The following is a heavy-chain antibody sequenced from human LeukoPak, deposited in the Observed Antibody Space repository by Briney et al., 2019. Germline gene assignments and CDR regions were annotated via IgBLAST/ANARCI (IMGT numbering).Heavy chain of an antibody. CDR2: ISGTARTP. CDR3: AKYIAYDSTAH. CDR1: GFTFRRYA. D-gene: IGHD3-22*01. V-gene: IGHV3-23*01. J-gene: IGHJ4*02. Sequence: GGALRLSCAGSGFTFRRYAMRWVRQAPGKGVEGVSIISGTARTPFYAVSVTAQFTISTDNSKNTLYLQMNSLRAGDTPMYYCAKYIAYDSTAHWGQGTLVTVSS.